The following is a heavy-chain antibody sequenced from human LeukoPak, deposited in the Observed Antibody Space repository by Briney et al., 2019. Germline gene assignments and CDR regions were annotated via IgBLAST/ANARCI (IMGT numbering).Heavy chain of an antibody. CDR1: GGTFSSYA. Sequence: VASVKVSCKASGGTFSSYAISWVRQAPGQGLEWMGGIIPIFGTANYAQKFQGRVTITADESTSTAYMELSSLRSEDAAVYYCARYSQGVSYFDYWGQGTLVTVSS. CDR3: ARYSQGVSYFDY. J-gene: IGHJ4*02. D-gene: IGHD5-18*01. V-gene: IGHV1-69*13. CDR2: IIPIFGTA.